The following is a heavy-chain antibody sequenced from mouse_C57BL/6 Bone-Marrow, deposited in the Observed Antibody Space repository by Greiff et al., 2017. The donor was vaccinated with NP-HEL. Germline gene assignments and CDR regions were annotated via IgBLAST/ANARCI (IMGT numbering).Heavy chain of an antibody. CDR3: ARKDGSSPYWYFDV. J-gene: IGHJ1*03. CDR2: IYPGSGNT. D-gene: IGHD1-1*01. Sequence: QVQLQQSGAELVRPGASVKLSCKASGYTFTDYYINWVKQRPGQGLEWIARIYPGSGNTYYNEKFKGKATLTAEKSSSTAYMQLSSLTSEDSAVYFCARKDGSSPYWYFDVWGTGTTVTVSS. CDR1: GYTFTDYY. V-gene: IGHV1-76*01.